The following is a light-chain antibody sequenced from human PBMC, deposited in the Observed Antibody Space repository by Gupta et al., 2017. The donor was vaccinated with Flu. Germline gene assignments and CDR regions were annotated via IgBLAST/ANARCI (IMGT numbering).Light chain of an antibody. J-gene: IGKJ2*02. CDR3: QQDGSSPCT. V-gene: IGKV3-20*01. CDR2: GAS. CDR1: QSVSSRY. Sequence: GTLSFAPGERATLSCRASQSVSSRYFAWYQQKPGQAPRLLIYGASSRATGIPDRFSGSGSGTDFSLTISSLEPEDFAVYYCQQDGSSPCTFGQGTKVDIK.